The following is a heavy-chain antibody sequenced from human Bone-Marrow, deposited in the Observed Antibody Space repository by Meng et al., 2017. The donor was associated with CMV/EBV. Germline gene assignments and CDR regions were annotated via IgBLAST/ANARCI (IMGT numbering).Heavy chain of an antibody. V-gene: IGHV4-59*01. CDR2: FYYSGSS. CDR3: ARDEPKTSYWRGFDS. CDR1: GDSITSYY. Sequence: GSLRLSCSVFGDSITSYYWSWIRQPPGKGLEWIGYFYYSGSSKYNPSLKSRVTISVDTSKNQFSLKLTSVTAADTAVYFCARDEPKTSYWRGFDSWGQGTLVTASS. D-gene: IGHD3-3*01. J-gene: IGHJ4*02.